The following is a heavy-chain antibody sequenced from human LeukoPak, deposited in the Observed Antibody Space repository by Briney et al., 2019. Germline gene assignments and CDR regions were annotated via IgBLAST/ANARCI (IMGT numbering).Heavy chain of an antibody. V-gene: IGHV3-66*02. Sequence: GGSLRLSCAASGFTVSSNYMSWVRQAPGKGLEWVSVIYSGGSTYYADSVKGRFTLSRDNSKNTLYLQMNSLRAEDTAVYYCARIAAAGTDFDYWGRGTLVTVSS. CDR3: ARIAAAGTDFDY. J-gene: IGHJ4*02. CDR1: GFTVSSNY. D-gene: IGHD6-13*01. CDR2: IYSGGST.